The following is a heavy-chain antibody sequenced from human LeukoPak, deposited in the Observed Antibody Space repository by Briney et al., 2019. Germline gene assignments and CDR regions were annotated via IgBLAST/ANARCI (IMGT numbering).Heavy chain of an antibody. J-gene: IGHJ4*02. CDR1: GFTFNSYS. Sequence: TGGSLRLSCAASGFTFNSYSMNWVRQAPGKGLEWVSYISNSSSSIYYADSVKGRFTISRDNAKNSLYLQMNSLRAEDTAVYYFARGYFGSGKYVDYWGQGTLVTVSS. CDR3: ARGYFGSGKYVDY. CDR2: ISNSSSSI. V-gene: IGHV3-48*04. D-gene: IGHD3-10*01.